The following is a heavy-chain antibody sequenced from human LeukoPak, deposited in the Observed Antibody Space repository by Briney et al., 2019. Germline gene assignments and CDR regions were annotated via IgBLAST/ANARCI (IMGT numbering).Heavy chain of an antibody. CDR2: ISYDGSNK. CDR1: GFTFSSYA. D-gene: IGHD3-3*01. CDR3: ARVGGPDWFDS. V-gene: IGHV3-30*04. J-gene: IGHJ5*01. Sequence: GGSLRLSCAASGFTFSSYAMHWVRQAPGKGLEWVAVISYDGSNKYYADSVKGRFTISRDNSKNTLYLQMNSLRTEDTAVYYCARVGGPDWFDSWGQGTLVTVSS.